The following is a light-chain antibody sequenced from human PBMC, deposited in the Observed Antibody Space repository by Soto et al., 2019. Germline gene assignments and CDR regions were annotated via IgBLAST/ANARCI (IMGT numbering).Light chain of an antibody. CDR1: QSINTY. J-gene: IGKJ1*01. Sequence: DIQMTQSPSSLSAFVGDRVTITCRTSQSINTYLNWYQQKPGKAPKLLIYGASSLQSGVPSRFSGSGSGTDFTLTISSLQPEDFATYYCQESYSTLWGTCGQGTKVDIK. CDR3: QESYSTLWGT. V-gene: IGKV1-39*01. CDR2: GAS.